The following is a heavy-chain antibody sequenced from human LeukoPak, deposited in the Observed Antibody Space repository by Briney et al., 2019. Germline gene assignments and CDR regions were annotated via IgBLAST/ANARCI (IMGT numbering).Heavy chain of an antibody. D-gene: IGHD1-26*01. Sequence: GGSLRLSCAASGFTFSNYWMHWVRQAPGKGLVWVSRINTDGSSTTYADSVKGRLTISRDNAKNTLYLQVNSLRAEDTALYYCVRGYSGTYRADYWGQGTLVTVSS. V-gene: IGHV3-74*03. CDR3: VRGYSGTYRADY. J-gene: IGHJ4*02. CDR1: GFTFSNYW. CDR2: INTDGSST.